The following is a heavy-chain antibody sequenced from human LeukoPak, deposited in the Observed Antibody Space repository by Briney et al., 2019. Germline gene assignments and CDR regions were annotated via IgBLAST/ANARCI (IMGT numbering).Heavy chain of an antibody. J-gene: IGHJ4*02. Sequence: GASLKVSCKASGYTFTGYYIHWVRQAPGQGLEWMGWINPNSGGTNYAQKFQGRVTMTRDTSISTAYMELNRLRSDDTAVYYCARDSPGYSSSCNYWGQGTLVTVSS. V-gene: IGHV1-2*02. CDR2: INPNSGGT. CDR3: ARDSPGYSSSCNY. CDR1: GYTFTGYY. D-gene: IGHD6-13*01.